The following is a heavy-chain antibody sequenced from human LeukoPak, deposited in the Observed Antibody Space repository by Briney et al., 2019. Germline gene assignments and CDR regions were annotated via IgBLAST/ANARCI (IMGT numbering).Heavy chain of an antibody. V-gene: IGHV4-4*07. CDR3: ARGSYSNSPYDY. CDR1: GGSISSYY. J-gene: IGHJ4*02. D-gene: IGHD6-6*01. Sequence: PSKTLSLTCTVSGGSISSYYWSWIWQPAGKGLEWIGHIYASGSTNYNPSLRNRVTMSINTSKNQFSLKLSSVTAADTAVYYCARGSYSNSPYDYWGQGTLVTVSS. CDR2: IYASGST.